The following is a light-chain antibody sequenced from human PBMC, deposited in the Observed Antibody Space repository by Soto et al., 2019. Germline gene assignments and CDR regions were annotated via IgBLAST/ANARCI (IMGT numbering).Light chain of an antibody. Sequence: EIVLTQSPGTLSLSPGERVTPSCRASQSVSSSYLAWYQQKPGQAPRLLIYGASSRATGIPDRFSGSGSGTDFTLTISRLEPEDFAVYYCQQYGSSPPAFGQGTKLEIK. CDR3: QQYGSSPPA. CDR2: GAS. CDR1: QSVSSSY. V-gene: IGKV3-20*01. J-gene: IGKJ2*01.